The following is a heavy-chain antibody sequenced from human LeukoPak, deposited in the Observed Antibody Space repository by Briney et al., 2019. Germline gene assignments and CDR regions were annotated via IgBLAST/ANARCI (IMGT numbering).Heavy chain of an antibody. D-gene: IGHD4-17*01. V-gene: IGHV4-39*01. CDR1: GGSISSSSYY. J-gene: IGHJ4*02. Sequence: SETLSLTCTVSGGSISSSSYYWGWIRQPPGKGLEWIGSIYYSGSTYYNPSLKSRVTISVDTSKNQFSLKLSSVTAADTAVYYCARDYGDHAYYFDYWGQGTLVTVSS. CDR3: ARDYGDHAYYFDY. CDR2: IYYSGST.